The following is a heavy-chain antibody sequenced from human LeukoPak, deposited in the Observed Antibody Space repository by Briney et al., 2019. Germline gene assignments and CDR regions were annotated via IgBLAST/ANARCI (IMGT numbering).Heavy chain of an antibody. D-gene: IGHD3-10*01. CDR1: GFTFDDYA. Sequence: GGSLRLSCAASGFTFDDYAMHWVRQAPGKGLEWVSGISWNSGSIGYADSVKGRFTISRDNAKNSLYLQMNSLRAEDTAVYYCAGDRFDREDHYYYMGVWGKGTTVTVSS. J-gene: IGHJ6*03. CDR3: AGDRFDREDHYYYMGV. V-gene: IGHV3-9*01. CDR2: ISWNSGSI.